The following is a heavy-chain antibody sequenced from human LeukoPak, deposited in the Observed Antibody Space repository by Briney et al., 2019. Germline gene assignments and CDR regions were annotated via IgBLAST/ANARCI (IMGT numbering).Heavy chain of an antibody. J-gene: IGHJ5*02. CDR1: GGSISGYY. Sequence: SETLSLTCTVSGGSISGYYWSWIRQPPGKGLEWIGEINHSGSTNYNPSLKSRVTISVDTSKNQFSLKLSSVTAADTAVYYCARAFGSGSYYKRSWFDPWGQGTLVTVSS. CDR2: INHSGST. D-gene: IGHD3-10*01. V-gene: IGHV4-34*01. CDR3: ARAFGSGSYYKRSWFDP.